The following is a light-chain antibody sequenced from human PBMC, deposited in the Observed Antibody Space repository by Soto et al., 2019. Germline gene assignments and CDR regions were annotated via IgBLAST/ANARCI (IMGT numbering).Light chain of an antibody. CDR3: QQYSHWPRT. J-gene: IGKJ1*01. Sequence: EVVMTQSPATLSVSPGERATLSCRASQSVSSALDWFQHKPGQAPRLLIYYASTRATGVPARFSDNGTGTEFTLTISSLHSEDFAVYYCQQYSHWPRTFGQGTKVEIK. CDR1: QSVSSA. CDR2: YAS. V-gene: IGKV3-15*01.